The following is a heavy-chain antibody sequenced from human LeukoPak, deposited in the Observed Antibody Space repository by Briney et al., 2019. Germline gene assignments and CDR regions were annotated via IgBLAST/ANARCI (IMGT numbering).Heavy chain of an antibody. CDR3: ARGVLGWNYLANY. V-gene: IGHV3-48*03. CDR2: ISSSGSTI. CDR1: GFTFSSYE. Sequence: GGSLRLSCAASGFTFSSYEMNWVRQAPGKGLEWVSYISSSGSTIYYADSVKGRFTISRDNAKNSLYLQMNSLRAEDTAVYYCARGVLGWNYLANYWGQGTLVTVSS. D-gene: IGHD1-7*01. J-gene: IGHJ4*02.